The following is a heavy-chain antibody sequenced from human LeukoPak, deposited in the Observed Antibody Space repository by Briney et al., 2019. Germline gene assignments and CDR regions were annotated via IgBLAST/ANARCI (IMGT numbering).Heavy chain of an antibody. CDR2: ISGSGGST. Sequence: QPGGSLRLSCAASGFTFSSYAMSWVRQAPGKGLEWVSAISGSGGSTYYADSVKGRFTISRDNSKNTLYLQMNSLRAEDTAVYYCAKDGPDRELWFGELQFDPWGQGTLVTVSS. V-gene: IGHV3-23*01. J-gene: IGHJ5*02. D-gene: IGHD3-10*01. CDR3: AKDGPDRELWFGELQFDP. CDR1: GFTFSSYA.